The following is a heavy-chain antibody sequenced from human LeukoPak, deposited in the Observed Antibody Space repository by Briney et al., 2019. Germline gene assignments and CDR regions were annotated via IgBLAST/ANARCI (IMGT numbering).Heavy chain of an antibody. CDR1: GFTFSSYS. Sequence: GGSLRLSCAASGFTFSSYSMNWVRQAPGKGLEWVSVISGSGGNTYYADSVKGRFTISRDNSKNTVYLEVISLTAEDTAVYYCAKDDAWLRFGEWSQGTLVTVSS. CDR2: ISGSGGNT. D-gene: IGHD3-10*01. J-gene: IGHJ4*02. V-gene: IGHV3-23*01. CDR3: AKDDAWLRFGE.